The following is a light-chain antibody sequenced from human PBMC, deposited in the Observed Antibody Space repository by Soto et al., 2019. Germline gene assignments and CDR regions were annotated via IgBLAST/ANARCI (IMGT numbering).Light chain of an antibody. CDR2: EVS. J-gene: IGLJ1*01. CDR1: NSDVGGYNY. V-gene: IGLV2-8*01. CDR3: SSYAGSNFYV. Sequence: QSPLTQPHSASWSPGQSVSISCTENNSDVGGYNYVSWYQQHPGKAPKLMIYEVSKRPSGVPDRFSGSKSGNTASLTVSGLQAEDEADYYCSSYAGSNFYVFGTGTKVTVL.